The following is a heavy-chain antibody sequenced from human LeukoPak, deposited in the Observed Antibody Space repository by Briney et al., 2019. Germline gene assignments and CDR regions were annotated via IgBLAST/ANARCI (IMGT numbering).Heavy chain of an antibody. CDR2: IIPIFGTA. CDR1: GGTFRSYA. CDR3: ARGYCTNGVCYYFDY. Sequence: SVKVSFKASGGTFRSYAISWVRQAPGQGLEGMGRIIPIFGTANYAQKFQGRVTITADKSTSTAYMELSSLRSEDTAVYYCARGYCTNGVCYYFDYWGQGTLVTVSS. D-gene: IGHD2-8*01. V-gene: IGHV1-69*06. J-gene: IGHJ4*02.